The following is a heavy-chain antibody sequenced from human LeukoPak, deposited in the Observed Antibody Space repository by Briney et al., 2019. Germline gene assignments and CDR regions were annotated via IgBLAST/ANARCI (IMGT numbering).Heavy chain of an antibody. Sequence: PGGSLRLSCAASGFTFSSYEMNWVRQAPGKRPEWVSYISSSGSTIYSADSVKGRFTISRDNAKNSLYLQMNSLRAEDTAVYYCARVPRILEWFPDYWGQGTLVTVPS. D-gene: IGHD3-3*01. CDR1: GFTFSSYE. CDR3: ARVPRILEWFPDY. CDR2: ISSSGSTI. J-gene: IGHJ4*02. V-gene: IGHV3-48*03.